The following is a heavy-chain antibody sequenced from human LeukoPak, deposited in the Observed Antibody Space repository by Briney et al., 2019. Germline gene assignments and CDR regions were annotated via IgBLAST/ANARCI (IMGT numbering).Heavy chain of an antibody. CDR2: IYPRDGST. V-gene: IGHV1-46*01. J-gene: IGHJ5*02. CDR1: GYSFTSNY. Sequence: ASVKVSCKASGYSFTSNYIHWVRQAPGQGLEWMGMIYPRDGSTSYAQRFQGRVTMTRDTSTSTVYMELSSLRSEDTAVYYCARGYYYDSSVLYDGGFNWFDPWGQGTLVTVSS. D-gene: IGHD3-22*01. CDR3: ARGYYYDSSVLYDGGFNWFDP.